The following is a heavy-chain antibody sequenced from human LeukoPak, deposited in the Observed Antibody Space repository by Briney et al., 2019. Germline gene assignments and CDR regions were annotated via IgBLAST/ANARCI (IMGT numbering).Heavy chain of an antibody. V-gene: IGHV1-46*01. CDR2: INPSGGST. J-gene: IGHJ4*02. CDR3: ARSENSPRRNNKNFDY. D-gene: IGHD1-14*01. CDR1: GYTFTSYG. Sequence: GASVKVSCKASGYTFTSYGISWVRQAPGQGLEWMGIINPSGGSTSYAQKFQGRVTMTRDTSTSTVYMELSSLRSEDTAVYYCARSENSPRRNNKNFDYWGQGTLVTVSS.